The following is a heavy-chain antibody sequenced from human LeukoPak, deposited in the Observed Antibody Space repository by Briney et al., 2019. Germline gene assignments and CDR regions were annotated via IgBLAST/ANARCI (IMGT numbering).Heavy chain of an antibody. J-gene: IGHJ3*02. V-gene: IGHV4-39*07. CDR3: ARGREDYVWGSYRPRGAFDI. D-gene: IGHD3-16*02. CDR1: GGSISSSGYY. CDR2: IYYSGST. Sequence: PSETLSLTCTVSGGSISSSGYYWGWIRQPPGKGLEWIGSIYYSGSTYYNPSLKSRVTISVDTSKNQFSLKLSSVTAADTAVYYCARGREDYVWGSYRPRGAFDIWGQGTMVTVSS.